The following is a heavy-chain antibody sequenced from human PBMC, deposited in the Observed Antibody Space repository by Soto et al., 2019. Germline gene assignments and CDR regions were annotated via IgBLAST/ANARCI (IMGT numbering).Heavy chain of an antibody. V-gene: IGHV5-51*01. CDR2: IYPADSDT. J-gene: IGHJ4*02. CDR3: ARRYIAAPATAFDL. Sequence: EVQLVQSGAEVKKPGESLQISCQGSGYRFSTYWIHWVRQLPGKGLESVGIIYPADSDTRYSPSFQGQVTISADKTISTTYLQWSSLKASDTAMYFCARRYIAAPATAFDLWGQGTPVTASS. D-gene: IGHD6-13*01. CDR1: GYRFSTYW.